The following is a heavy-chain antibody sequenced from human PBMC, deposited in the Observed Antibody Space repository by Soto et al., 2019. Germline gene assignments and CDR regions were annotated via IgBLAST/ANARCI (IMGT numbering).Heavy chain of an antibody. CDR2: IXXSXRX. CDR1: NGSISGFY. V-gene: IGHV4-59*12. D-gene: IGHD1-26*01. CDR3: VRVGVGIGNHFDS. J-gene: IGHJ4*02. Sequence: SETLSLTCSVSNGSISGFYWTWIRQPPGKILEXIGYIXXSXRXXXNXXXXSRDTMSVDTTKNQFSLNLKSFTAADTAVYYCVRVGVGIGNHFDSWGRGTLVTVSS.